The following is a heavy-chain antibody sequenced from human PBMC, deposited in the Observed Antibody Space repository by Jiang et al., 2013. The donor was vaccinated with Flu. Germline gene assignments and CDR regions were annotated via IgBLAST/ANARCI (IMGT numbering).Heavy chain of an antibody. Sequence: QTLSLTCAISGDSVSSNSAAWYWIRQSPSRGLEWLGRTYYRSKWYNDYAVSVKSRITINPDTSKNQFSLQLNSVTPEDTAVYYCARDRIAVAGMAWYFDLWGRGTLVTVSS. V-gene: IGHV6-1*01. CDR1: GDSVSSNSAA. CDR3: ARDRIAVAGMAWYFDL. CDR2: TYYRSKWYN. J-gene: IGHJ2*01. D-gene: IGHD6-19*01.